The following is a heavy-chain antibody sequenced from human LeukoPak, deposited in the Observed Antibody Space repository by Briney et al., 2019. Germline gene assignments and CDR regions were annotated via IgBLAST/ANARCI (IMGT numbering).Heavy chain of an antibody. CDR3: ARRYYYDSGGYSEY. Sequence: ASVKVSCKASGNNFNNFTINWVRQAPGQGLEWMGRILPVFGTATYAQKFRDKVTITSDTATSTAYIQLSSLTSDDTAVYFCARRYYYDSGGYSEYWGQGTRLTVSS. J-gene: IGHJ4*02. V-gene: IGHV1-69*08. CDR1: GNNFNNFT. D-gene: IGHD3-22*01. CDR2: ILPVFGTA.